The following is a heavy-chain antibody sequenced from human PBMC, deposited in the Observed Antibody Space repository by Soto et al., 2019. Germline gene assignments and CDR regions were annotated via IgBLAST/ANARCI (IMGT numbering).Heavy chain of an antibody. CDR3: RRDLLGVCAFDS. V-gene: IGHV3-49*03. CDR2: IRSRASGGTA. J-gene: IGHJ3*01. D-gene: IGHD3-16*01. Sequence: EVQLVESGGDLVQPGRSLRLSCTTSGFTFGDYAVSWLRQAPGKGLGWASVIRSRASGGTAEYAATVQGRFTISRDDSKRISYLQMNSLKTVDTAVYYCRRDLLGVCAFDSWGQGTMVTVPS. CDR1: GFTFGDYA.